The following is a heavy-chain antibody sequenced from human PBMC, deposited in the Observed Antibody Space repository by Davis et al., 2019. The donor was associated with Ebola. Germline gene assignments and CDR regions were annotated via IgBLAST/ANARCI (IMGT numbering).Heavy chain of an antibody. CDR3: ARTTVTTLFVY. CDR1: GFTFSDYY. V-gene: IGHV3-74*01. D-gene: IGHD4-17*01. CDR2: INSDGSST. Sequence: HTGGSLRLSCAASGFTFSDYYMSWIRQAPGKGLVWVSRINSDGSSTSYADSVKGRFTISRDNAKNTLYLQMNSLRAEDTAVYYCARTTVTTLFVYWGQGTLVTVSS. J-gene: IGHJ4*02.